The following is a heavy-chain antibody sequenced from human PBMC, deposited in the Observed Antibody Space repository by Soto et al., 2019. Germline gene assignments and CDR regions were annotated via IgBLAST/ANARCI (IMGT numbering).Heavy chain of an antibody. V-gene: IGHV1-8*01. Sequence: GASVKVSCKASGDMFDTYTITWMRQAPGRGLEWMGWMNPNSGNTGYAQKFQGRVTMTRNTSISTAYMELSSLRSEDTAVYYCARGGVFFFAAPTNPFDYWGQGTLVTVSS. J-gene: IGHJ4*02. CDR2: MNPNSGNT. CDR3: ARGGVFFFAAPTNPFDY. D-gene: IGHD3-10*01. CDR1: GDMFDTYT.